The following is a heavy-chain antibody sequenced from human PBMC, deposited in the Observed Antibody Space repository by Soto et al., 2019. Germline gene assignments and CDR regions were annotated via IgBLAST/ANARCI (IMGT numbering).Heavy chain of an antibody. D-gene: IGHD6-13*01. J-gene: IGHJ6*02. Sequence: KPSETLSLTCTVSGGSISSYYWSWIRQPAGKGLEWIGRIYTSRNTNYNPSLKGRVTMSVDTSKRQFSLKVTSVTAADTAMYYCARGAAAGADYGMDVWGRGTTVTVSS. CDR2: IYTSRNT. V-gene: IGHV4-4*07. CDR1: GGSISSYY. CDR3: ARGAAAGADYGMDV.